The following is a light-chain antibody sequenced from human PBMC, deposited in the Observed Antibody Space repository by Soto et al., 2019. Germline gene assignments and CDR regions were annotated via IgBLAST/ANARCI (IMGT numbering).Light chain of an antibody. V-gene: IGKV3-11*01. CDR1: QSLSTY. CDR3: QQRSTWPPGYT. Sequence: DNVLTQSPGTLSLSPGERATLSCRASQSLSTYVAWYQQKPGQAPRLLIYDTSKRATGVATRFSGSGTGTDFTLTISSLEPEDFALYYCQQRSTWPPGYTFGQGTKLEIK. J-gene: IGKJ2*01. CDR2: DTS.